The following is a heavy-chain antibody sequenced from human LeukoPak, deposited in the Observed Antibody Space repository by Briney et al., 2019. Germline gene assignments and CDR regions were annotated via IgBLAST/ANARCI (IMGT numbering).Heavy chain of an antibody. CDR3: ARDRYSSGWYDW. J-gene: IGHJ5*01. CDR2: ISSSGNTI. V-gene: IGHV3-48*03. CDR1: EFTFTSYE. D-gene: IGHD6-19*01. Sequence: QSGGSLRLSCAASEFTFTSYELNWVRQAPGKGLEWVSYISSSGNTISYADSVKGRFTISRHNSKNTLYLQMNSLRAEDTAVYYCARDRYSSGWYDWWGQGTLVTVSS.